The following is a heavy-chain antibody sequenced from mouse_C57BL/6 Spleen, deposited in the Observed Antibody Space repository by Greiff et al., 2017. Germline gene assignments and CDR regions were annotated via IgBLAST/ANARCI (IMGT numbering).Heavy chain of an antibody. J-gene: IGHJ3*01. CDR2: ISNLAYSI. Sequence: EVMLVESGGGLVQPGGSLTLSCAASGFTFSDYGMAWVRQAPRKGPEWVAFISNLAYSISYADTVTGRVTMTRENAKNTLYLEMSSLRAEDTAMYYGAREGYEENDACWCGYWGQGTLVTVSA. CDR3: AREGYEENDACWCGY. V-gene: IGHV5-15*01. CDR1: GFTFSDYG. D-gene: IGHD2-12*01.